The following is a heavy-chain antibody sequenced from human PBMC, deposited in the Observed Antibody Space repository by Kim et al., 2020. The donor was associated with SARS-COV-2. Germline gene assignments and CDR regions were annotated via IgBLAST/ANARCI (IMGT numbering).Heavy chain of an antibody. CDR2: IYSGGST. CDR3: ARGRGKSAWYLFDL. CDR1: GFSVNNNY. Sequence: GGSLRLSCAASGFSVNNNYISWVRQAPGKGLEWVSFIYSGGSTYYADSVKGRCSISRDDSTNTVYLQLNSLGADDTAVYYCARGRGKSAWYLFDLWGQG. V-gene: IGHV3-53*01. D-gene: IGHD6-19*01. J-gene: IGHJ4*02.